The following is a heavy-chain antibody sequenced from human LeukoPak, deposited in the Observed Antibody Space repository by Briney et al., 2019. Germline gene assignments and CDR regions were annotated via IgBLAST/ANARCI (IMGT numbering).Heavy chain of an antibody. D-gene: IGHD3-16*01. CDR1: GGTFSSYA. V-gene: IGHV1-69*05. Sequence: SVKVSCKASGGTFSSYAISWVRRAPGQGLEWMGGIIPIFGTANYAQKFQGRVTITTDESTSTAYMELSSLRSEDTAVYYCARKPGDYDNENDAFDIWGQGTMVTVSS. CDR2: IIPIFGTA. CDR3: ARKPGDYDNENDAFDI. J-gene: IGHJ3*02.